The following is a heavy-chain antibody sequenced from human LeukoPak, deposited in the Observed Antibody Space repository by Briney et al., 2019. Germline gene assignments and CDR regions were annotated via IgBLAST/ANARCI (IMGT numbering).Heavy chain of an antibody. J-gene: IGHJ4*02. CDR3: ARDNNLEFDY. CDR1: GLTFSTYW. Sequence: GGSLRLSCAASGLTFSTYWMSWVREAPGKRLEWVANIRQDGSETYYVDSVKGRFTISKDNAKNSVYLQMNSLRAEDTAVYYCARDNNLEFDYWGQGTLVTVSS. D-gene: IGHD1-14*01. V-gene: IGHV3-7*01. CDR2: IRQDGSET.